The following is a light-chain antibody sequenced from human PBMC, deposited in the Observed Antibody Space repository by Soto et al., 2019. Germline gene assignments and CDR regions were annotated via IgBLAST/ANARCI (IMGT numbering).Light chain of an antibody. J-gene: IGKJ2*01. CDR3: QYYNTYSHM. CDR2: KAS. Sequence: DIQMTQSPSTLSASVGDRVTITCRASQSISNYLAWYQQKPGKAPKLLIYKASIVESGDPSRFSGSGSGTEFTLTISSLQADDFATYYCQYYNTYSHMFGQGTKLEIK. V-gene: IGKV1-5*03. CDR1: QSISNY.